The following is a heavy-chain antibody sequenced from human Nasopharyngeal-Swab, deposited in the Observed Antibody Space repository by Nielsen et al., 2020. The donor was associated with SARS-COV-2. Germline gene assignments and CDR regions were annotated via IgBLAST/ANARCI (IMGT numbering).Heavy chain of an antibody. Sequence: VRQAPGKGLEWVANIKQDGSEKYYVDSVKGRFTISRDNAKNSLYLQMNSLRAEDTAAYYCARNILTGYYSSDAFDIWGQGTMVTVSS. CDR3: ARNILTGYYSSDAFDI. V-gene: IGHV3-7*01. J-gene: IGHJ3*02. CDR2: IKQDGSEK. D-gene: IGHD3-9*01.